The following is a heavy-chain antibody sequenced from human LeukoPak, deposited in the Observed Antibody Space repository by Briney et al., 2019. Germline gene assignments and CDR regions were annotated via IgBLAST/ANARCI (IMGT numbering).Heavy chain of an antibody. V-gene: IGHV3-48*04. J-gene: IGHJ4*02. Sequence: PGGSLRLSCAASGFTFSSYSMNWVRQAPGKGLEWVSYISSSSSTIYYADSVKGRFTISRDNAKNSLYLQMNSLRAEDTAVYYCARDPKDGYSSSSGDDYWGQGTLVTVSS. CDR2: ISSSSSTI. CDR1: GFTFSSYS. D-gene: IGHD6-6*01. CDR3: ARDPKDGYSSSSGDDY.